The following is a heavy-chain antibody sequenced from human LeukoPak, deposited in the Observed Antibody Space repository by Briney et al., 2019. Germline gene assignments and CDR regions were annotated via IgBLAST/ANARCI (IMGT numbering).Heavy chain of an antibody. Sequence: APVKVSCKASGYTFIYYGITWVRQAPGQGLEWMGWISAYNRNTNYAQKLQGRVTMTTDTSTTTAYMELRSLRSDDTAVYYCATGPSGYCSSASCYASDYYYYSMDVWGQGTTVTVSS. J-gene: IGHJ6*02. D-gene: IGHD2-2*01. CDR3: ATGPSGYCSSASCYASDYYYYSMDV. CDR2: ISAYNRNT. CDR1: GYTFIYYG. V-gene: IGHV1-18*01.